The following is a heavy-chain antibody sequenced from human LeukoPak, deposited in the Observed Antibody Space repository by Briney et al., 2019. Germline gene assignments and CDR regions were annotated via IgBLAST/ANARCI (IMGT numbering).Heavy chain of an antibody. Sequence: SETLSLTCAVYGGSLSGYYWSWIRQPPGKGLEWIGEINHSGSTNYNPSLKSRVTISVDTSKNQFSLKLSSVTAADTAVYYCARGYSSSWYGDYYYGMDVWGKGTTVTVSS. V-gene: IGHV4-34*01. CDR2: INHSGST. CDR3: ARGYSSSWYGDYYYGMDV. D-gene: IGHD6-13*01. CDR1: GGSLSGYY. J-gene: IGHJ6*04.